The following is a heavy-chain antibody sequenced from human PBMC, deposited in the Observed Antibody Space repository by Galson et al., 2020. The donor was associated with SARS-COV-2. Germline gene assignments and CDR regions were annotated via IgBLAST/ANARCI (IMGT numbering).Heavy chain of an antibody. J-gene: IGHJ4*02. CDR1: GYTFSEYY. CDR2: INPKTGGT. Sequence: GESLKISCKTSGYTFSEYYLQWVRQAPGQGLEWMGWINPKTGGTHYAQKFQGRVTMARDTSISTAYIEVRRLKSDDTAVYYCARDREGDFDTWGQGTRVIVSS. CDR3: ARDREGDFDT. V-gene: IGHV1-2*02.